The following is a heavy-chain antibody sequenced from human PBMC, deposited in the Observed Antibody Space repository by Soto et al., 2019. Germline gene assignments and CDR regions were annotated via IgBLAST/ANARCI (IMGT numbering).Heavy chain of an antibody. J-gene: IGHJ4*02. CDR1: GFTFSSYS. Sequence: EVQLLESGGGLVQPGGTLRLSCAASGFTFSSYSMNWVRQAPGKGLEWVSGISGPGTNTYYADSVRGRFTISRDNSKNTQYLQMNGLRVEDTALFYCVKGRGATNWIKYNFDYWGLGTLVTVSS. D-gene: IGHD1-1*01. V-gene: IGHV3-23*01. CDR3: VKGRGATNWIKYNFDY. CDR2: ISGPGTNT.